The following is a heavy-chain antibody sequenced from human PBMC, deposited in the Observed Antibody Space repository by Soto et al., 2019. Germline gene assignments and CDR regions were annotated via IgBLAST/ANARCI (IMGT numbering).Heavy chain of an antibody. Sequence: EVQLVESGGGLVKPGGSLRLSCAASGFTFSNYNMNWVRQAPGKGLEWVSSISSSSSYIYYADSVKGRFTISRDNARNALYLQMNSLRAEDMAVYYCASPTTVITGCYMDVWGKGTTVTVSS. CDR1: GFTFSNYN. D-gene: IGHD4-17*01. V-gene: IGHV3-21*01. CDR2: ISSSSSYI. J-gene: IGHJ6*03. CDR3: ASPTTVITGCYMDV.